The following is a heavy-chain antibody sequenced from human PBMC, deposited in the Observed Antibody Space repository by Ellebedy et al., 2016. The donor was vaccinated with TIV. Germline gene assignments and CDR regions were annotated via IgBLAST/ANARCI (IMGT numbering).Heavy chain of an antibody. CDR2: QHSTDIP. Sequence: GESLKISCVASGFTVSSNYMFWVRQAPGKGLEWVALQHSTDIPYYADSVRGRFTVSRDDSKNKLFLQMNNLRGDDPAVYYCARPDCSGRSCYSFFNHWGQGTLVTVSS. CDR3: ARPDCSGRSCYSFFNH. CDR1: GFTVSSNY. D-gene: IGHD2-8*02. V-gene: IGHV3-53*01. J-gene: IGHJ1*01.